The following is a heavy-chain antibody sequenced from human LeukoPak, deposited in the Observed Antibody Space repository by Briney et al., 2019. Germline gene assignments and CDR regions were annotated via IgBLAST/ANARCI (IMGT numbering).Heavy chain of an antibody. J-gene: IGHJ4*02. Sequence: SVKVSCKASGGTFSSYAISWVRQASGQGLEWMGGIIPIFGTANYAQKFQGRVTITADKSTSTAYMELSSLRSEDTAVYYCARGKNWNDLTFDYWGQGTLVTVSS. CDR3: ARGKNWNDLTFDY. CDR1: GGTFSSYA. CDR2: IIPIFGTA. V-gene: IGHV1-69*06. D-gene: IGHD1-1*01.